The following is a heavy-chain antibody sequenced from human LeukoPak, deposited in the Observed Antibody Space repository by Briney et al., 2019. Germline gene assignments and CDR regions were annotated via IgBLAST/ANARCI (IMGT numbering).Heavy chain of an antibody. CDR2: MNPNSGNT. D-gene: IGHD3-22*01. V-gene: IGHV1-8*01. J-gene: IGHJ4*02. CDR3: ARHAPEYYYDSSGYYPFDY. CDR1: GYTFTSYD. Sequence: GASAKVSCKASGYTFTSYDINWVRQATGQGLEWMGWMNPNSGNTGYAQKFQGRVTMTRNTSISTAYMELSSLRSEDTAVYYCARHAPEYYYDSSGYYPFDYWGQGTLVTVSS.